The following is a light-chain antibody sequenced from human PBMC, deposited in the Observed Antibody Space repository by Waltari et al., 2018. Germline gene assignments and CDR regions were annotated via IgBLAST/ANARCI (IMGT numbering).Light chain of an antibody. J-gene: IGKJ1*01. Sequence: EIVMTQSPATLSVSPGERATLSCRASQSVSSNLAWYQQKPCQAPRLLIDGASTRATGIPARFSGSGSGTEFTLTISSLQSEDFAVYYCQQYNNWPPWTFGQGTKVEIK. CDR3: QQYNNWPPWT. V-gene: IGKV3-15*01. CDR1: QSVSSN. CDR2: GAS.